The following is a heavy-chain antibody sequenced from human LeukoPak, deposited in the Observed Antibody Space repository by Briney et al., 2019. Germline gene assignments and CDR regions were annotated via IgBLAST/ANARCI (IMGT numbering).Heavy chain of an antibody. V-gene: IGHV3-30*18. CDR2: ISYDGSNK. J-gene: IGHJ4*02. CDR1: GFTFNKYW. Sequence: GGSLRLSCAASGFTFNKYWMSWVRQAPGKGLEWVAVISYDGSNKYYADSVKGRFTISRDNSKNTLYLQMNSLRAEDTAVYYCAKDFWEMSTTDYWGQGTLVTVSS. D-gene: IGHD5-24*01. CDR3: AKDFWEMSTTDY.